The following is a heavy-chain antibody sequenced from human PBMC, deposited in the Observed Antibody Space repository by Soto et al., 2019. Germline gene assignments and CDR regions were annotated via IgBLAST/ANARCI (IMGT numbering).Heavy chain of an antibody. V-gene: IGHV3-53*01. J-gene: IGHJ4*02. D-gene: IGHD2-15*01. Sequence: PGGSLRLSCAASGFTVSSNYMSWVRQAPGKGLEWVSVIYSGGSTYYADSVKGRFTISRDNSKNTLYLQMNSLRAEDTAVHYCARGPPQGYCSGGSCYSRFDYWGQGTLVTVSS. CDR2: IYSGGST. CDR1: GFTVSSNY. CDR3: ARGPPQGYCSGGSCYSRFDY.